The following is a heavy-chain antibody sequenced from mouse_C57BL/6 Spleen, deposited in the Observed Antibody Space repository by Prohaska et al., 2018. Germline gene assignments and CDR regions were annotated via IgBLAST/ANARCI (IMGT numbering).Heavy chain of an antibody. CDR3: ERSRGYFDY. V-gene: IGHV1-82*01. CDR1: RYAFRIPC. J-gene: IGHJ2*01. CDR2: IYPGDGDT. Sequence: PGASVTISSSASRYAFRIPCLHWVKQRPGKGLEWIGRIYPGDGDTNYNGKFKGKATLTADKSASTAYMQLSSLTSEDSAVYVCERSRGYFDYWGQGTTLSVSS.